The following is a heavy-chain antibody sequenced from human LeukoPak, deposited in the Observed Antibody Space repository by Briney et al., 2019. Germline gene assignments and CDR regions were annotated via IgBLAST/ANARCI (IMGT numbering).Heavy chain of an antibody. V-gene: IGHV3-23*01. Sequence: PGGSLRLSCAASGFTFSSSAMSWVRQVPGKGLEWVLGISASGGSTYYADSVRGRFTISRDNSRSTLYLQMNSLRPEDTAIYYCAREGCYGSGSPPSLYFDYWGQGTLVTVSS. CDR2: ISASGGST. CDR1: GFTFSSSA. J-gene: IGHJ4*02. CDR3: AREGCYGSGSPPSLYFDY. D-gene: IGHD3-10*01.